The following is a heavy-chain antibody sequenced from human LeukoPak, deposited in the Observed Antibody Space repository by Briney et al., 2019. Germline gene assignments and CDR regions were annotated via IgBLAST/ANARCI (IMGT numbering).Heavy chain of an antibody. CDR3: AKVKFQATVTTDYFDY. CDR1: GFSFSSYG. Sequence: GRSLRLSCAASGFSFSSYGMHWVRQAPGKGPEWVAVISYDGSNKYYADSVKGRFTISRDNSKNTLYLQMNSLRAEDTAVYYCAKVKFQATVTTDYFDYWGQGTLVTVSS. J-gene: IGHJ4*02. V-gene: IGHV3-30*18. D-gene: IGHD4-17*01. CDR2: ISYDGSNK.